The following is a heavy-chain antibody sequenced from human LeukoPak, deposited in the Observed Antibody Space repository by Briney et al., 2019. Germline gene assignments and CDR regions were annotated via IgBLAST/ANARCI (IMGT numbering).Heavy chain of an antibody. J-gene: IGHJ3*02. CDR2: FDPEDGET. D-gene: IGHD3-9*01. CDR3: ATSGVLTGYYEGYAFDI. Sequence: ASVKVSCKVSRYTLTELSMHWVRQAPGKGLEWMGGFDPEDGETIYAQKFQGRVTMTEDTSTDTAYMELSSLRSEDTAVYYCATSGVLTGYYEGYAFDIWGQGTMVTVSS. CDR1: RYTLTELS. V-gene: IGHV1-24*01.